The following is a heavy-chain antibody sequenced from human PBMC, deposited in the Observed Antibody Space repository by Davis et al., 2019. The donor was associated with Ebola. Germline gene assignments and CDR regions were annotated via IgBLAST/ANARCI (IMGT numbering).Heavy chain of an antibody. J-gene: IGHJ4*02. Sequence: PGGSLRLSCAASGFTFTSAWMSWVRQAPGKGLEWVSVIYSGGSTYYADSVKGRFTISRDNSKNTLYLQMNSLRAEDTAVYYCATGYSSGWYGGGFDYWGQGTLVTVSS. V-gene: IGHV3-66*01. D-gene: IGHD6-19*01. CDR2: IYSGGST. CDR3: ATGYSSGWYGGGFDY. CDR1: GFTFTSAW.